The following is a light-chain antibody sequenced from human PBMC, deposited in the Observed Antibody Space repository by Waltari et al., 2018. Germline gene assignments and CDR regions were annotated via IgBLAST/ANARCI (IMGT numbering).Light chain of an antibody. CDR2: EVT. J-gene: IGLJ2*01. CDR1: NNDVGGYNY. Sequence: QSALTQPASVSGSPGQSITISCTGTNNDVGGYNYVSWYQQRPGKAPKTLIYEVTNRPSGISSRFSGSKSGNTASLTISGVQAEDEADYFCQSFDNMLSGGVVFGGGTKLAVL. CDR3: QSFDNMLSGGVV. V-gene: IGLV2-14*01.